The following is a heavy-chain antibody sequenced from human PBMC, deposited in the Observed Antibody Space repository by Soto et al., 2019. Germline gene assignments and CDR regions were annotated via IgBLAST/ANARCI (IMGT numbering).Heavy chain of an antibody. CDR2: ISGSGGST. V-gene: IGHV3-23*01. CDR1: GFTFSSYA. Sequence: EVQLLESGGGLVQPGGSLRLSCAASGFTFSSYAMSWVRQAPGKGLEWVSAISGSGGSTYYADSVKGRFTISRDNSKNTLHLQRNSLRAEDTAVYYCASAAREYYYYGMDVWGQGTTVTVSS. J-gene: IGHJ6*02. CDR3: ASAAREYYYYGMDV.